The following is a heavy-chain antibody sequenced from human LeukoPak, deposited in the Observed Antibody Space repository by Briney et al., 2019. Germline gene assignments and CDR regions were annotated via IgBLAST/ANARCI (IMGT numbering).Heavy chain of an antibody. D-gene: IGHD5-12*01. V-gene: IGHV1-8*03. CDR3: ARSLWLRFFDY. CDR2: MNPNSGNT. J-gene: IGHJ4*02. CDR1: GYTFTSYD. Sequence: GASVKVSCKASGYTFTSYDINWVRQATGQGLEWMGWMNPNSGNTGYAQKFQGRVTITRNTSISTAYMELSSLRSEDTAVYYCARSLWLRFFDYWGQGTLVTVSS.